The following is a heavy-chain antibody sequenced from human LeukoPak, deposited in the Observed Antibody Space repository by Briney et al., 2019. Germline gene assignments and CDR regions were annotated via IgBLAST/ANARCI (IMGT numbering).Heavy chain of an antibody. CDR1: GYSFTSYW. Sequence: GESLKISCKGSGYSFTSYWIGWVRQMPGKGLEWMGIIYPGDSDTRYSPSFQGQVTISADKSISTAYLQWSSLKASDTAMYYCATRYCSGGSCYGTNDAFDIWGQGTMVTVSS. J-gene: IGHJ3*02. V-gene: IGHV5-51*01. CDR2: IYPGDSDT. CDR3: ATRYCSGGSCYGTNDAFDI. D-gene: IGHD2-15*01.